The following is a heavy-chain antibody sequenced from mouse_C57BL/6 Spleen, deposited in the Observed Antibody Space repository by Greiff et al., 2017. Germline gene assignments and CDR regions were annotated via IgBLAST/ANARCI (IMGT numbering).Heavy chain of an antibody. CDR1: GYTFTNYW. V-gene: IGHV1-63*01. Sequence: QLQQSGAELVRPGTSVKMSCKASGYTFTNYWIGWAKQRPGHGLEWIGDIYPGGGYTNYNEKFKGKATLTADKSSSTAYMQFSSLTSEDSAIYYCARGGGSVPYAMDYWGQGTSVTVSS. CDR2: IYPGGGYT. J-gene: IGHJ4*01. D-gene: IGHD3-2*02. CDR3: ARGGGSVPYAMDY.